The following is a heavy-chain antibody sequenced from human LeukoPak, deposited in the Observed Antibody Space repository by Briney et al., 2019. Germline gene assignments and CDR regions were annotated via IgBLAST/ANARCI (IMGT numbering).Heavy chain of an antibody. CDR3: ARDQRSGSYYYYYYMDV. V-gene: IGHV3-48*01. Sequence: GGSLRLSCAASGFTFSSYSMNWVRQAPGKGLEWVSYISSSSSTIYYADSVKGRFTISRDNAKNSLYLQMNSLRAEDTAVYYCARDQRSGSYYYYYYMDVWGKGTTVTVSS. CDR1: GFTFSSYS. D-gene: IGHD1-26*01. CDR2: ISSSSSTI. J-gene: IGHJ6*03.